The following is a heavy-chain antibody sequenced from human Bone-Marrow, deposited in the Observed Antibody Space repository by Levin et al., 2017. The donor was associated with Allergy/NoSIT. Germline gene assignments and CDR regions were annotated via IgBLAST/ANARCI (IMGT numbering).Heavy chain of an antibody. CDR3: ARRGLGYDSSGYDY. CDR2: ISAYNGNT. Sequence: GESLKISCKASGYTFTSYGISWVRQAPGQGLEWMGWISAYNGNTNYAQKLQGRVTMTTDTSTSTAYMELRSLRSDDTAVYYCARRGLGYDSSGYDYWGQGTLVTVSS. D-gene: IGHD3-22*01. CDR1: GYTFTSYG. J-gene: IGHJ4*02. V-gene: IGHV1-18*01.